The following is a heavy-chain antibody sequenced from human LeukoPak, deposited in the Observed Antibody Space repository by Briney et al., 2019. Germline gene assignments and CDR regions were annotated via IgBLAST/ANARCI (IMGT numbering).Heavy chain of an antibody. CDR2: INHSGST. CDR3: ASVAELSTTPNAYFDY. V-gene: IGHV4-34*01. Sequence: SETLCLTCAVYGGSFSGCYWSWIRQPPGKVLEWIGEINHSGSTNYNPSLNSRVTISVDTPKNQFSPKLSSVTAADTAVYYCASVAELSTTPNAYFDYWGQGTLVTVSS. J-gene: IGHJ4*02. CDR1: GGSFSGCY. D-gene: IGHD3-10*01.